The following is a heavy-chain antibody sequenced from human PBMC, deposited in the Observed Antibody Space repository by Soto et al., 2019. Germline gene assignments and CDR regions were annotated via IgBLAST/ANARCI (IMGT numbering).Heavy chain of an antibody. V-gene: IGHV3-7*01. CDR1: GFTFSSYW. J-gene: IGHJ6*03. D-gene: IGHD6-6*01. CDR2: IKQDGSEK. Sequence: GGSLRLSCAASGFTFSSYWMSWVRQAPGKGLEWVANIKQDGSEKYYVDSVKGRFTISIDNAKNSLYLQMNSLRAEDTAVYYCEGSSSGWASYYYYYMDVWGKGTTVTVSS. CDR3: EGSSSGWASYYYYYMDV.